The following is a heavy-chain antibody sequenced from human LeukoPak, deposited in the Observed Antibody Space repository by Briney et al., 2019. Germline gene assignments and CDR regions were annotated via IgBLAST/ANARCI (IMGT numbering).Heavy chain of an antibody. CDR1: GFIFSSAW. CDR3: ARGLCTSTGCYQGPFDF. Sequence: GGSLRLSCEASGFIFSSAWMTWVRQAPGKGLEWVGHVKNKTNGGTTDYAAPVKGRFSISRDDSKKTLYLQMNRLRTEDTAVYYCARGLCTSTGCYQGPFDFWGQGMLVTVSS. CDR2: VKNKTNGGTT. J-gene: IGHJ4*02. V-gene: IGHV3-15*01. D-gene: IGHD2-2*01.